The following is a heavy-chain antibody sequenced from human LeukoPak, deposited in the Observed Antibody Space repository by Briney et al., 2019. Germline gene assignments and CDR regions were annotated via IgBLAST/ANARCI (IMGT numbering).Heavy chain of an antibody. CDR3: AKFPITTVTKFDY. CDR1: GFTFSNYA. CDR2: MSGSGGTT. D-gene: IGHD4-17*01. V-gene: IGHV3-23*01. Sequence: PGGSLRLSCAASGFTFSNYAMIWVRQAPGKGLEWVSAMSGSGGTTYYADSVKGRFTISRDNSKNTLYLQMNSLRAEDTAVYYCAKFPITTVTKFDYWGQGTLVTVSS. J-gene: IGHJ4*02.